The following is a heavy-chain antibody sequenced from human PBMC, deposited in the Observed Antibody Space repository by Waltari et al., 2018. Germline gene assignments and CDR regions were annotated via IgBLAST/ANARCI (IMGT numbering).Heavy chain of an antibody. Sequence: EVQLLESGGGLVEPGGSLRLSWSASGFSFSNYGLRGVRQAPGEGLDWVSAISNTGLSTYYADSVKGRFTISRDNSKNTLYLQMDSLRAEDTALYYCAKVLVSTVTAAPLFDHWGQGTLVTVSS. J-gene: IGHJ4*02. D-gene: IGHD4-17*01. CDR2: ISNTGLST. CDR3: AKVLVSTVTAAPLFDH. CDR1: GFSFSNYG. V-gene: IGHV3-23*01.